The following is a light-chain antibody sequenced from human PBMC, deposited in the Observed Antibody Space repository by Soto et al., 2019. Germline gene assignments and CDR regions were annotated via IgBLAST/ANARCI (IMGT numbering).Light chain of an antibody. J-gene: IGLJ1*01. CDR2: ENS. Sequence: SYDLTQPPSVSVSPGQTARITCSGDTLPRQYPYWYQQKPGQAPVLIINENSERPSGIPERFSGSTSGTTVTLTISGVQAVDEADYYCQSADSSGAYVFGTGTKVTVL. CDR1: TLPRQY. CDR3: QSADSSGAYV. V-gene: IGLV3-25*02.